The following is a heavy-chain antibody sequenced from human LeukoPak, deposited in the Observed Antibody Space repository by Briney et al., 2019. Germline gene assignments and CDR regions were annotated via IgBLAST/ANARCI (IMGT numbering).Heavy chain of an antibody. V-gene: IGHV1-46*01. CDR3: ARDRPSYGSGSYYPLDY. CDR2: INPSGGST. Sequence: ASVKVSCKASGYTFTSYYMHWVRQAPGQGLEWMGIINPSGGSTSYAQKFQGRVTMTRDTSTSTVYMELSSLRSEDTAVYYCARDRPSYGSGSYYPLDYWGQGTLVTVSS. CDR1: GYTFTSYY. D-gene: IGHD3-10*01. J-gene: IGHJ4*02.